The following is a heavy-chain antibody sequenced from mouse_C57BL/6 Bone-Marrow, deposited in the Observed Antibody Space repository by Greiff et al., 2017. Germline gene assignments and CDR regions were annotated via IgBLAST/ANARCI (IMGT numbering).Heavy chain of an antibody. V-gene: IGHV7-1*01. J-gene: IGHJ3*01. CDR1: GFTFSDFY. Sequence: EVKLMESGGGLVQSGRSLRLSCATSGFTFSDFYMEWVRQAPGKGLEWIAASRNKANDYTTEYSASVKGRFIVSRDTSQSILYLQMNALRAEDTAIYYCARDEGGYDRAWFAYWGQGTLVTVSA. CDR2: SRNKANDYTT. D-gene: IGHD2-2*01. CDR3: ARDEGGYDRAWFAY.